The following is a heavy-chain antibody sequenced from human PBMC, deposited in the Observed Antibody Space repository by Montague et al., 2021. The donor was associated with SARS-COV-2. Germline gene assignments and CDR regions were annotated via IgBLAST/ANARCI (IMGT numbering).Heavy chain of an antibody. V-gene: IGHV4-39*01. CDR2: IYYSGST. J-gene: IGHJ4*02. Sequence: SETLSLTCTVSGGSISSSSYYWGWIRQPPGKGLEWIGCIYYSGSTNYNPSLKSRVTISVDTSKNQFSLKLSSVTAADTAVYYCARHTPFWSGSKHPFDYWGQGTLVTVSS. CDR1: GGSISSSSYY. CDR3: ARHTPFWSGSKHPFDY. D-gene: IGHD3-3*01.